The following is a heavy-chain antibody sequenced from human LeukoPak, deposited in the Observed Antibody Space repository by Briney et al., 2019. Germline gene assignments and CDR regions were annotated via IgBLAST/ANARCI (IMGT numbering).Heavy chain of an antibody. CDR3: AKVTWSSSGSDY. CDR1: GFTFSSYD. V-gene: IGHV3-23*01. Sequence: SGGSLRLSCAASGFTFSSYDMSWVRQAPGKGLEWVSGINKSGGGIYYADSVKGRFTMSRDNSKNTLFLQMNSLRAEDTAVYYCAKVTWSSSGSDYWGQGTLVTVSS. CDR2: INKSGGGI. D-gene: IGHD6-19*01. J-gene: IGHJ4*02.